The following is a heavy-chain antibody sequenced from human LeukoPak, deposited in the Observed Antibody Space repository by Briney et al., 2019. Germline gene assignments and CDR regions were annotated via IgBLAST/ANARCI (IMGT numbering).Heavy chain of an antibody. CDR1: GFTFSSYG. CDR2: IRYDGSNK. Sequence: GSLRLSCAASGFTFSSYGMHWVRQAAGKGLEWVAFIRYDGSNKYYADSVKGRFTISRDNSKNTLYLQMNSLRAEDTAVYYCAKDQPLDGYDSSGSSDYWGQGTLVTVSS. CDR3: AKDQPLDGYDSSGSSDY. D-gene: IGHD3-22*01. J-gene: IGHJ4*02. V-gene: IGHV3-30*02.